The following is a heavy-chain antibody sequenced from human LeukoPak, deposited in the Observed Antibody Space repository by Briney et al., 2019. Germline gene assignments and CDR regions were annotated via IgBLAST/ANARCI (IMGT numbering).Heavy chain of an antibody. V-gene: IGHV3-7*01. Sequence: PGGSLRLSCAASGFTFSSYWMSWVRQAPGKGLEWVANIKQDGSEKYYVDSVKGRFTISRDNAKNSLYLQMSSLRAEDTAVYYCARDRVAALLEYYFDYWGQGTLVTVSS. CDR1: GFTFSSYW. D-gene: IGHD3-3*01. J-gene: IGHJ4*02. CDR2: IKQDGSEK. CDR3: ARDRVAALLEYYFDY.